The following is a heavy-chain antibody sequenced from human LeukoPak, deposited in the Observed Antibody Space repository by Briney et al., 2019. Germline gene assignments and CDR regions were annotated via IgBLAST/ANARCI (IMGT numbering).Heavy chain of an antibody. CDR1: GVTFSSYS. J-gene: IGHJ4*02. CDR2: ISSSSSYI. D-gene: IGHD3-9*01. V-gene: IGHV3-21*01. Sequence: GGSLRLSCAASGVTFSSYSMNWVRQAPGKGLEWVSSISSSSSYIYYADSVKGRFTIPRDNAKNSLYLQMNSLRAEDTAVYYCARDALGGGYYDLLTRYYSGAYFDYWGQGTLVTVSS. CDR3: ARDALGGGYYDLLTRYYSGAYFDY.